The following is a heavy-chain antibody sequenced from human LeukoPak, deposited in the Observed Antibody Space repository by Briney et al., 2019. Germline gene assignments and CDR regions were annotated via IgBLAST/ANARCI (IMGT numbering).Heavy chain of an antibody. Sequence: PGGSLRLSCAASGFTFSTYWMAWVRQAPGKGLEWVANIKGDESARHQADPVKGRFTISRDNAQNAVYLQMSSLRGEDTAVYYCPSDVGGSLDYWGQGTLVTVSS. V-gene: IGHV3-7*01. D-gene: IGHD1-26*01. CDR2: IKGDESAR. J-gene: IGHJ4*02. CDR3: PSDVGGSLDY. CDR1: GFTFSTYW.